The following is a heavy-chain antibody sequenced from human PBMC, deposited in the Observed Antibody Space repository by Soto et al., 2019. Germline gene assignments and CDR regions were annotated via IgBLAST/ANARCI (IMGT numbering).Heavy chain of an antibody. CDR2: IYARGDT. J-gene: IGHJ5*02. CDR3: AKENGILGANWGIFQS. Sequence: GGSLRLSCAASGFTVSNNYMTWVRQAPGRGLEWISIIYARGDTYYADSVKGRFTISRDNSKNILYLQMNSLRAEDTAVYYCAKENGILGANWGIFQSWGQGTLVTVSS. CDR1: GFTVSNNY. V-gene: IGHV3-53*01. D-gene: IGHD7-27*01.